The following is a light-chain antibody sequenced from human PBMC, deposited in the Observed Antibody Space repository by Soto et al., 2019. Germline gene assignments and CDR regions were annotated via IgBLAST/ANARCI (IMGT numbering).Light chain of an antibody. Sequence: EIVMTQSPATLSVSPGERATLSCRASQSVSSNLAWYQQTPGQAPRLLIYGASTRATGIPARFSGSGSGTEFTLTISSLQSEDFVIYYCQQYNNWPPWTFDQGTKVEIK. CDR3: QQYNNWPPWT. CDR2: GAS. J-gene: IGKJ1*01. V-gene: IGKV3-15*01. CDR1: QSVSSN.